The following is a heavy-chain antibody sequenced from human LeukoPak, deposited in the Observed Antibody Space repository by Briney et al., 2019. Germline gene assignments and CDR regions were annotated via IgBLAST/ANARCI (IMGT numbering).Heavy chain of an antibody. CDR2: ISGSGGST. V-gene: IGHV3-23*01. CDR3: AKRPIGSGSYYFDY. D-gene: IGHD3-10*01. J-gene: IGHJ4*02. Sequence: GGSLRLSCAASGFTFSSYAMTWVRQAPGKGLEWVSAISGSGGSTYYADSVKGRFTISRDNSKNTLYLQMNSLRAEDMAVYYCAKRPIGSGSYYFDYWGQGTLVTVSS. CDR1: GFTFSSYA.